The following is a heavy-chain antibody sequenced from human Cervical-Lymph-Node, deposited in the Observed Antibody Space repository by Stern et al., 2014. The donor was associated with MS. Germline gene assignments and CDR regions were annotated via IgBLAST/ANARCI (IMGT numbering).Heavy chain of an antibody. J-gene: IGHJ5*02. V-gene: IGHV1-69*01. CDR3: ARERSIHYPAFAP. Sequence: QVQLVQSGAEVKKPWSSVRVSCKASGGSFRSYAFNWLRQGPGQGLEWMGDIFPMFAKANYAQKFQGGVTVTADEATNTVYMELSFLTSEDTAVYYCARERSIHYPAFAPWGQGTLVTVSS. D-gene: IGHD3-10*01. CDR2: IFPMFAKA. CDR1: GGSFRSYA.